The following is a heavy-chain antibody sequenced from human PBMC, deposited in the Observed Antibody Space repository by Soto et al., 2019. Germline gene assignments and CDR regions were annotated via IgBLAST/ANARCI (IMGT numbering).Heavy chain of an antibody. J-gene: IGHJ6*02. V-gene: IGHV4-4*02. CDR2: IHHSGAT. Sequence: QVQLQESGPGLVQPSGTLSLTCAVSGDSITGDNWWSWVRQPPGKGLEWIGEIHHSGATNYNPSLKSRGTISVDKSKKQFSLKLNSVTAADPAMFYCATQGFYRMGVWGRGTTVTVSS. CDR1: GDSITGDNW. CDR3: ATQGFYRMGV.